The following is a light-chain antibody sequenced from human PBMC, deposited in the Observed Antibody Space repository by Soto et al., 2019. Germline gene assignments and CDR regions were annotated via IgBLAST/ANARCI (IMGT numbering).Light chain of an antibody. CDR2: AAR. Sequence: DIQLTQSPSSLFPSVGDRITLSWRGSQSISRNLNWYQQMPGKDPSLLIYAARDLQSGVPGRFSGSASGTEFNLTISSLQPEDLATYYCQQSHSTPYTFGQGTKLEI. J-gene: IGKJ2*01. CDR3: QQSHSTPYT. V-gene: IGKV1-39*01. CDR1: QSISRN.